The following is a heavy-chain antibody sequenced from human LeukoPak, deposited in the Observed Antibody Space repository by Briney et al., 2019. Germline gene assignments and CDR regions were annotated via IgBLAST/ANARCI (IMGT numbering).Heavy chain of an antibody. J-gene: IGHJ4*02. CDR1: GFTFISYS. D-gene: IGHD6-19*01. Sequence: GGSLRLSCAASGFTFISYSMNWVRQAPGKGLEWVSYISSSSSTIYYADSVKGRFTISRDNAKNSLYLQMNSLRAEDTAVYYCARENLAVAGNFDYWGQGTLVTVSS. CDR3: ARENLAVAGNFDY. V-gene: IGHV3-48*01. CDR2: ISSSSSTI.